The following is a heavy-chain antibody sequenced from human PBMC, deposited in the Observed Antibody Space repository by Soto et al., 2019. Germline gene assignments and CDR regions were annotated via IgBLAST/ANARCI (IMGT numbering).Heavy chain of an antibody. V-gene: IGHV3-23*01. CDR3: AKDRYGDYGGIDY. D-gene: IGHD4-17*01. J-gene: IGHJ4*02. CDR2: ITGSGGST. CDR1: GFTFSTYA. Sequence: PGGSLRLSCAASGFTFSTYAMIWVRQAPGKGLEWVSAITGSGGSTYYADSVKGRFTISRDTSKNTLFLQMSSLRAEDTAVYYCAKDRYGDYGGIDYWGQGTMVTVSS.